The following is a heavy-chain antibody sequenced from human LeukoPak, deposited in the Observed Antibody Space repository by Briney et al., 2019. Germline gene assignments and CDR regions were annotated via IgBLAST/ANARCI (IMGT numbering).Heavy chain of an antibody. CDR1: GFTFSSYE. CDR3: ARGRGYSYGYPDY. J-gene: IGHJ4*02. V-gene: IGHV3-48*03. D-gene: IGHD5-18*01. Sequence: PGGSLRLSCAASGFTFSSYEMNWVRQAPGKGLEWVSYISSSGSTIYYADSVKGRFTISRDNAKNSLYLHMNSLRAEDTAVYYCARGRGYSYGYPDYWGQGTLVTVSS. CDR2: ISSSGSTI.